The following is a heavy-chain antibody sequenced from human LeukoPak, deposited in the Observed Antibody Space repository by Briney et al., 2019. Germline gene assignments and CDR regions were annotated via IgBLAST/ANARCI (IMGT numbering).Heavy chain of an antibody. J-gene: IGHJ2*01. CDR3: ARISDHNWYFDL. D-gene: IGHD1-14*01. CDR1: GYPFTTYD. Sequence: GASVRVSCKASGYPFTTYDIIWVRKATGQGLEWMGWMNPSSGYTGYSQKFQGRVTMTRNTSITTAYMELSSLRSEDTAVYYCARISDHNWYFDLWGRGTLVTVSS. V-gene: IGHV1-8*01. CDR2: MNPSSGYT.